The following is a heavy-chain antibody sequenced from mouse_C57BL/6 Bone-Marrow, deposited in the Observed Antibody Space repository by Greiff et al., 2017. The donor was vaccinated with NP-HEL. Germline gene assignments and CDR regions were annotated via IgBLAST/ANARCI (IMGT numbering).Heavy chain of an antibody. D-gene: IGHD1-1*01. CDR2: IDPENGDT. Sequence: EVMLVESGAELVRPGASVKLSCTASGFNIKDDYMHWVKQRPEQGLEWIGWIDPENGDTEYASKFKGKATITADTSSNTAYLQLSSLTSEDTAVYYCREVATNDYAMDYWGQGTSVTVSS. CDR1: GFNIKDDY. J-gene: IGHJ4*01. CDR3: REVATNDYAMDY. V-gene: IGHV14-4*01.